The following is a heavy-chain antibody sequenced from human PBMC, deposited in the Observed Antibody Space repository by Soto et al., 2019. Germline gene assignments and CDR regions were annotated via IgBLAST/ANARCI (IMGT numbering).Heavy chain of an antibody. CDR3: ARHLMHPDYFDY. CDR2: ISVAGTA. Sequence: PSESLSLTCTISVDSISSQSSSWGWILQSPGKGLEWIASISVAGTARSNPSLRDRVTLSIDTSQSHLSLRLTSVTAADTGLYFCARHLMHPDYFDYWGRGALVTVSS. J-gene: IGHJ4*02. V-gene: IGHV4-39*01. CDR1: VDSISSQSSS.